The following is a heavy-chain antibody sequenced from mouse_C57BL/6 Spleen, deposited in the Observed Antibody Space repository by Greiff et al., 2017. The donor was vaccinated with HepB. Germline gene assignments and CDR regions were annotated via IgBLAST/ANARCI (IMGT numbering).Heavy chain of an antibody. D-gene: IGHD1-1*01. J-gene: IGHJ4*01. CDR3: ARVATGAMDY. Sequence: VKLQESGAELVMPGASVKLSCKASGYTFTSYWMHWVKQRPGQGLEWIGEIDPSDSYTNYNQKFKGKSTLTVDKSSSTAYMQLSSLTSEDSAVYYCARVATGAMDYWGQGTSVTVSS. CDR2: IDPSDSYT. V-gene: IGHV1-69*01. CDR1: GYTFTSYW.